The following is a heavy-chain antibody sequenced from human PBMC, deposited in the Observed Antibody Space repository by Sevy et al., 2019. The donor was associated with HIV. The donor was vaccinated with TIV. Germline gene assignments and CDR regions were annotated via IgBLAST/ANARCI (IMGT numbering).Heavy chain of an antibody. CDR1: GFTFSSYA. CDR3: AKESDTYYDSSGYVGAFDY. D-gene: IGHD3-22*01. J-gene: IGHJ4*02. Sequence: RGSLRLSCAASGFTFSSYAMSWVRQAPGKGLEWVSAIGGSGGSTYYADSVKGRCTISRDNSKNKLYRQMNSLRTEDTVVYYCAKESDTYYDSSGYVGAFDYWGQGTLVTVSS. CDR2: IGGSGGST. V-gene: IGHV3-23*01.